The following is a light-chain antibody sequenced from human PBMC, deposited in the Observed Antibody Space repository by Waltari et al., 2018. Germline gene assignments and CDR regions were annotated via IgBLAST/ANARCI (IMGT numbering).Light chain of an antibody. J-gene: IGLJ2*01. CDR3: AAWDDSLGVWT. CDR2: AND. Sequence: QSVLTQPPSASGTPGQGVTIPCSGSSSNIGNNYVYWHQQLPGTAPNLLISANDQRPSGVPDRFSGSKSGTSASLAISGLRSEDEADYYCAAWDDSLGVWTFGGGTKLTVL. CDR1: SSNIGNNY. V-gene: IGLV1-47*01.